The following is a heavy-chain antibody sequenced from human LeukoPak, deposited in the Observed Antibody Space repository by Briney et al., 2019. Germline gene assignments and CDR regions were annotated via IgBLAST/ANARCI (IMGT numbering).Heavy chain of an antibody. D-gene: IGHD3-16*02. CDR3: AKDKGFGGVIAAFDY. Sequence: PGGSLRLSCAASGFIFDDYAMHWVQQAPGKGLEWVSGISWNSGSIDYADSVKGRFTISRDNAKNSLYLQMHSLRAEDTGLYFCAKDKGFGGVIAAFDYWGQGTLVTVSS. J-gene: IGHJ4*02. CDR2: ISWNSGSI. V-gene: IGHV3-9*01. CDR1: GFIFDDYA.